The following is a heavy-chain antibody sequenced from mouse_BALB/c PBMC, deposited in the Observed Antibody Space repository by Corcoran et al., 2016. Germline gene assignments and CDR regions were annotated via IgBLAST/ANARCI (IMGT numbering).Heavy chain of an antibody. CDR1: GYTFTRYT. Sequence: QVQLEPSSAELAKPGASVKMFFKASGYTFTRYTNHWGKQRPGQGLEWSGYINPSSGYTEYNQKFKDKTTLTATKSSSTAYMQLSSLTSEDSAVYYCARRGNSPFAYWGQGTLVTVSA. CDR2: INPSSGYT. CDR3: ARRGNSPFAY. J-gene: IGHJ3*01. V-gene: IGHV1-4*02. D-gene: IGHD2-1*01.